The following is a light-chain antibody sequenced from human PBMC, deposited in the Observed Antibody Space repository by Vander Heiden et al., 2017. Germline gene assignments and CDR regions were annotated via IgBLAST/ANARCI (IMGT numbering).Light chain of an antibody. CDR1: QDISNY. Sequence: DIQMTQSPSSLSASVGDRVTITCQARQDISNYLNWYQQKPGKAPKLLIYDASKWETGVPSRFSGSGSGTDFTFTISSLQPEDIATYYWQQYDNLYTFGQGTKLEIK. CDR3: QQYDNLYT. J-gene: IGKJ2*01. V-gene: IGKV1-33*01. CDR2: DAS.